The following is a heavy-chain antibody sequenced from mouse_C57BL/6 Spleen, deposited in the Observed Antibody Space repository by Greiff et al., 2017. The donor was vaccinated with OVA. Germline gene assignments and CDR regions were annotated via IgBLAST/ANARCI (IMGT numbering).Heavy chain of an antibody. J-gene: IGHJ2*01. V-gene: IGHV5-17*01. Sequence: EVKLVESGGGLVKPGGSLKLSCAASGFTFSDYGMHWVRQAPEKGLEWVAYISSGSSTIYYADTVKGRFTISRDNAKNTLFLQMTSLRSEDTAMYYCASGLLYFDYWGQGTTLTVSS. CDR2: ISSGSSTI. D-gene: IGHD3-1*01. CDR3: ASGLLYFDY. CDR1: GFTFSDYG.